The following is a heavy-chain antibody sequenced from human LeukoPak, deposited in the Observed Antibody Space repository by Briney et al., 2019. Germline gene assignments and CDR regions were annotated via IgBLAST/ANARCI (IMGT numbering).Heavy chain of an antibody. J-gene: IGHJ4*02. D-gene: IGHD2-15*01. CDR2: IYAGDSDT. CDR1: GFSFSKYW. V-gene: IGHV5-51*01. Sequence: GESLKISYKGSGFSFSKYWIGWVRQMPGEGLEWMGIIYAGDSDTRYSPSFQGQVTISADKSISTAYLQWSSLKASDTAMYYCARHYGGGYCSGGSCYSSFDSWGQGTLVTVSS. CDR3: ARHYGGGYCSGGSCYSSFDS.